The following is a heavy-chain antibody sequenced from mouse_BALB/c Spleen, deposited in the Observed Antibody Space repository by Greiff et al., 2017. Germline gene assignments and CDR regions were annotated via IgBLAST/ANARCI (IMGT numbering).Heavy chain of an antibody. D-gene: IGHD1-1*01. Sequence: EVKLMESGPELVKPGASVKISCKASGYSFTGYFMNWVKQSHGKSLEWIGRINPYNGDTFYNQKFKGKATLTVDKSSSTAHMELLSLTSEDSAVYYCGRSVGYYYDGGWFAYWCQGTLVTGSA. CDR2: INPYNGDT. V-gene: IGHV1-37*01. J-gene: IGHJ3*01. CDR1: GYSFTGYF. CDR3: GRSVGYYYDGGWFAY.